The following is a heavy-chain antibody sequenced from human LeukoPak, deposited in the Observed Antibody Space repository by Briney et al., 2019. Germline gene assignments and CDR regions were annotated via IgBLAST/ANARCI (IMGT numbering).Heavy chain of an antibody. CDR1: GFTFSSYA. D-gene: IGHD6-13*01. Sequence: GGSLRLSCAASGFTFSSYAMSWVRQAPGEGLEWVSGISAGGDTTYTADSVRGRFTISRDNSRNTLYLQMNSLRAEDTAVYYCARDGFSSSWYGRALDYWGQGTLVTVSS. CDR2: ISAGGDTT. J-gene: IGHJ4*02. V-gene: IGHV3-23*01. CDR3: ARDGFSSSWYGRALDY.